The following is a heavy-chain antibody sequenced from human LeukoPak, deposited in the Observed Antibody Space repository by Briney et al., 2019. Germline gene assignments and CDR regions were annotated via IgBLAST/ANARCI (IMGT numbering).Heavy chain of an antibody. J-gene: IGHJ4*02. V-gene: IGHV3-23*01. CDR3: AKDSGIAVAGTLFDY. CDR2: ISGSGGST. D-gene: IGHD6-19*01. Sequence: GGSLRLSCAASGFTFSSYAMSWVRQAPGKGLEWASAISGSGGSTYYADSVKGRFTISRDNSKNTLYLQMNSLRAEDTAVYYCAKDSGIAVAGTLFDYWGQGTLVTVSS. CDR1: GFTFSSYA.